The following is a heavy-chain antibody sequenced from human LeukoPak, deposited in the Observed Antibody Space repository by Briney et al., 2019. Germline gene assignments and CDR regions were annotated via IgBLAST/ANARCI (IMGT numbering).Heavy chain of an antibody. Sequence: PGGSLRLSCAASGFTFSSYGMHWVRQAPGKGLEWVAFIRYDGSNKYYADSVKGRFTISRDNSKNTLYLQMNSLRAEDTAVYYCAKGSGSYLISIEDAFDIWGQGTMVTVSS. CDR2: IRYDGSNK. CDR1: GFTFSSYG. J-gene: IGHJ3*02. D-gene: IGHD1-26*01. CDR3: AKGSGSYLISIEDAFDI. V-gene: IGHV3-30*02.